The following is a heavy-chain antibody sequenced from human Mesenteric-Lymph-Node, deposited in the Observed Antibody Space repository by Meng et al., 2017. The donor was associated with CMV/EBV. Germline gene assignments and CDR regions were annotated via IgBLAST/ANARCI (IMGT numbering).Heavy chain of an antibody. V-gene: IGHV3-21*01. Sequence: WAASGSTFSSYSMNWGRQARGKGVEFVSSISSSSSYIYYADAVKGRFIISRDNAKNSLYLQMNSRRAEDTAVYYWATEGIAAAGTFDYWGQGTLVTVSS. CDR2: ISSSSSYI. J-gene: IGHJ4*02. CDR3: ATEGIAAAGTFDY. CDR1: GSTFSSYS. D-gene: IGHD6-13*01.